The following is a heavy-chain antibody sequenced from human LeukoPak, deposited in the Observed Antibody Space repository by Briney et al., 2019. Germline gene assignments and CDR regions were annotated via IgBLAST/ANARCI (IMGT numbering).Heavy chain of an antibody. V-gene: IGHV3-74*01. J-gene: IGHJ6*03. Sequence: GGSLRLSYAASGSTFSRNWMHWVRQTPGKGLVWVSRINGDGSATTYADSVAGRFTISRDNAKNTIYLQMTSLRAEDTAVYYCARGVRGIISYYYYYMDLWGKGTTVTVSS. D-gene: IGHD3-10*01. CDR1: GSTFSRNW. CDR3: ARGVRGIISYYYYYMDL. CDR2: INGDGSAT.